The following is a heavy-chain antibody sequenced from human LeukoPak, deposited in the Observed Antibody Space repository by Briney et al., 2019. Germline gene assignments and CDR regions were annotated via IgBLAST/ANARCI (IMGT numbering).Heavy chain of an antibody. CDR1: GGSLSSYY. CDR2: IYYSGST. V-gene: IGHV4-59*07. Sequence: PSDTLSLTCPVSGGSLSSYYWSWIRQPPGKGLDWIGYIYYSGSTNYNPSLKSRVTISVDTSKNQFSLKLSSVTAADAAVYYCARGMYYDFWSAGCPTFDPWGQGTLVTVSS. J-gene: IGHJ5*02. CDR3: ARGMYYDFWSAGCPTFDP. D-gene: IGHD3-3*01.